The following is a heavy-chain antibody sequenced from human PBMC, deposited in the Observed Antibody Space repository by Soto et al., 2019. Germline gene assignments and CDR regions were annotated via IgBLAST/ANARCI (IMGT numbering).Heavy chain of an antibody. D-gene: IGHD7-27*01. CDR3: ARGLTNCFDP. CDR2: IYYSGST. J-gene: IGHJ5*02. CDR1: GGSISSYY. V-gene: IGHV4-59*01. Sequence: LSLTCTVSGGSISSYYWSWIRQPPGKGLEWIGYIYYSGSTNYNPSLKSRVTISVDTSKNQFSLKLSSVTAADTAVYYCARGLTNCFDPWGQGTLVTVSS.